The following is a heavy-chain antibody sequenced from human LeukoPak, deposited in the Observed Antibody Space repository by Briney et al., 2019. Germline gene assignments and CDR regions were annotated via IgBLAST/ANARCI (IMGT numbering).Heavy chain of an antibody. CDR3: AREGTYYDSSGYYL. D-gene: IGHD3-22*01. V-gene: IGHV1-69*13. J-gene: IGHJ5*02. CDR2: IIPIFGTA. Sequence: SVKVSCKASGGTFSSYAISWVRQAPGQGLEWMGGIIPIFGTANYAQKFQGRVTITADESTSTAYMELSSLRSEDTAVYYCAREGTYYDSSGYYLWGQGTLVTVSS. CDR1: GGTFSSYA.